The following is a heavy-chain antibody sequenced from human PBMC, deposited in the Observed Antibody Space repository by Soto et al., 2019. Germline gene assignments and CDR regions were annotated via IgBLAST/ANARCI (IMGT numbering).Heavy chain of an antibody. J-gene: IGHJ4*02. V-gene: IGHV3-7*01. CDR2: ITHAGSKK. D-gene: IGHD2-2*03. Sequence: PGGSLRLSCATSGFTFSANWMSWVRQAPGKGLEWVASITHAGSKKYYVDSVKGRFTISRDDTENSLFLQMNSLRAEDTALYYCARDTWISGATDDFWGQGTQVTVSS. CDR3: ARDTWISGATDDF. CDR1: GFTFSANW.